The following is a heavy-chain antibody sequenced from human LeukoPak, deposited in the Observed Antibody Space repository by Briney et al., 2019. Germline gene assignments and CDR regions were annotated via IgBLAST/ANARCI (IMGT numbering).Heavy chain of an antibody. J-gene: IGHJ4*02. CDR2: IRYDGSNK. Sequence: GGSLRLSCAASGFTFSSYGMHWVRQAPGKGLEWVAFIRYDGSNKYYADSVKGRFTISRDNSKNTLYLQMNSLRAEDTAVYYCAKTRGSGSYYNRGLDYWGQGTLVTVSS. V-gene: IGHV3-30*02. CDR1: GFTFSSYG. D-gene: IGHD3-10*01. CDR3: AKTRGSGSYYNRGLDY.